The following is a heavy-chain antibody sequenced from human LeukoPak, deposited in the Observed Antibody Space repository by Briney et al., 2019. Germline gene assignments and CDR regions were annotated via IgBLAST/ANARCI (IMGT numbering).Heavy chain of an antibody. CDR1: GYTFTSYY. Sequence: ASVKVSCKASGYTFTSYYMHWVRQAPGQGLEWMGIINPSGGSTSYAQKFQGRVTMTRDTSTSTVYMELSSLRSEDTAVYYCAREGGRSSSWLNLSYYYYGMDVWGQGTTVTVSS. J-gene: IGHJ6*02. CDR3: AREGGRSSSWLNLSYYYYGMDV. CDR2: INPSGGST. V-gene: IGHV1-46*01. D-gene: IGHD6-13*01.